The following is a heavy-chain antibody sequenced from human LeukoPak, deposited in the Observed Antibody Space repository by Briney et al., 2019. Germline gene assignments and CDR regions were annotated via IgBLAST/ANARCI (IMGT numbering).Heavy chain of an antibody. CDR1: GYSISSGYY. V-gene: IGHV4-38-2*02. CDR3: ARLSSGSHPNFDY. CDR2: IYHSGST. J-gene: IGHJ4*02. Sequence: SETLSLTCTVSGYSISSGYYWGWIRQPPGKGLEWIGSIYHSGSTYYNPSLKSRVTISVDTSKNQFSLKLRSVTAADTAVYYCARLSSGSHPNFDYWGQGTLVTVSS. D-gene: IGHD3-22*01.